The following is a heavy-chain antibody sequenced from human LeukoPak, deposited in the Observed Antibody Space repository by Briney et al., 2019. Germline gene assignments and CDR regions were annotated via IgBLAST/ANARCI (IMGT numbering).Heavy chain of an antibody. V-gene: IGHV3-74*01. D-gene: IGHD5-18*01. CDR2: INSDGSST. CDR1: GFTFSSYW. J-gene: IGHJ3*02. CDR3: VRDGYSYGFMLAFDI. Sequence: PGGSLRLSCAASGFTFSSYWMHWVRQAPGKGLVWVSRINSDGSSTSYADSVKGRFTISRDSAKNTLYLQMKSLRAEDTAVYYCVRDGYSYGFMLAFDIWGLGTRVTVSS.